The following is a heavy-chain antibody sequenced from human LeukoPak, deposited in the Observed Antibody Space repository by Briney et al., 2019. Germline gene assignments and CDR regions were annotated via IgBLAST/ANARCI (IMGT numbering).Heavy chain of an antibody. CDR3: ASSNYGMDV. V-gene: IGHV4-61*01. J-gene: IGHJ6*02. CDR1: GGSVSGGSYY. Sequence: PSETLSLTCTVSGGSVSGGSYYWSWIRQPPGKGLEWIGYIYYSGSTNYNPSLKSRVTISLDTSKNQFSLKLSSVTAADTAVYYCASSNYGMDVWGQGTTVTVSS. CDR2: IYYSGST.